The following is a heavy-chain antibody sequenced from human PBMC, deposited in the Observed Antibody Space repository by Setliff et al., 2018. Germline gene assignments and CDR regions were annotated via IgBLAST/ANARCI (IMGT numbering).Heavy chain of an antibody. CDR1: GYTFTSYG. CDR3: ARDRPYSGYDSPDAFDI. J-gene: IGHJ3*02. V-gene: IGHV1-18*01. D-gene: IGHD5-12*01. CDR2: ISAYNGNT. Sequence: ASVKVSCKASGYTFTSYGISWVRQAPGQGLEWMGWISAYNGNTNYAQKLQGRVTMTTDTSTSTAYMELRSLRSDDTAVYYCARDRPYSGYDSPDAFDIWGQGTMGTV.